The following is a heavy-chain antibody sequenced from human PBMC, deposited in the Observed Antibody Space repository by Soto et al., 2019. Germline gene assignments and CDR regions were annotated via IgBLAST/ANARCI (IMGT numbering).Heavy chain of an antibody. CDR2: TYTGGNS. CDR1: GLSVSDKY. D-gene: IGHD3-10*01. J-gene: IGHJ4*02. Sequence: EVQLVQTGGGLIKPGGSLSLSCAASGLSVSDKYMSWVRQAPGKGLEWVSLTYTGGNSYFADFVKGRFIVSRDISKNTLFLHMNSLAAEGTAVYYCAREGYAYGLDLWGQGSLVTVSS. V-gene: IGHV3-53*02. CDR3: AREGYAYGLDL.